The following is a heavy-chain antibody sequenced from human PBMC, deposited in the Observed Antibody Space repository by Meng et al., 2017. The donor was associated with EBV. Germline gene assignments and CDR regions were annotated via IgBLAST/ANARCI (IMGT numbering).Heavy chain of an antibody. CDR2: NNHNRSS. CDR1: GGSFSGNY. D-gene: IGHD6-13*01. J-gene: IGHJ4*02. CDR3: ARGVNLGSWFDY. V-gene: IGHV4-34*01. Sequence: QAQEGCADLLIPSESLSHTCADFGGSFSGNYWRWSNRPPGKWLGWIGENNHNRSSNHNPSLKGRVTKSVDTSKNQFSLKLSSVAAADTAVYYCARGVNLGSWFDYWGQGTLVTVSS.